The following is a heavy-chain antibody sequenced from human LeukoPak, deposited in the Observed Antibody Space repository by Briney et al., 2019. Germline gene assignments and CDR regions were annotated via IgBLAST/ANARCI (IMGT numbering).Heavy chain of an antibody. CDR2: INTDGSST. D-gene: IGHD5-18*01. CDR1: GFTFSSYW. Sequence: QAGGSLRLSCVASGFTFSSYWMHWVRQAPGKGLVWVSRINTDGSSTSYADSVKGRFTISRDNSKNTLYLQMNSLRAEDTAVYYCARLNSYGDAFDIWGQGTMVTVSS. V-gene: IGHV3-74*01. J-gene: IGHJ3*02. CDR3: ARLNSYGDAFDI.